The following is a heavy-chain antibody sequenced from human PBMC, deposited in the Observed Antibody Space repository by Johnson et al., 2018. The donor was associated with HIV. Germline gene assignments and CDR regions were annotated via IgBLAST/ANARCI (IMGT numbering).Heavy chain of an antibody. CDR1: GFTFSSYA. CDR3: ARGSRYTNSNTFYYAFDI. V-gene: IGHV3-30*09. J-gene: IGHJ3*02. D-gene: IGHD2-2*02. CDR2: ISYDGSEK. Sequence: QVQLVESGGGVVQPGRSLRLSCAASGFTFSSYAMHWVRQAPGKGLEWVAVISYDGSEKYFADSVKGRFAISRDSSKNTLYLQMNSLRAEDTAVYYCARGSRYTNSNTFYYAFDIWGQGTTVNVSS.